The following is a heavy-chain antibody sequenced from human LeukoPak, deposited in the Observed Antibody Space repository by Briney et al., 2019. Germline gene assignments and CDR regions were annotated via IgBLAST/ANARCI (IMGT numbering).Heavy chain of an antibody. D-gene: IGHD2-2*01. J-gene: IGHJ6*02. CDR3: ASPVVPAAVTPYYNYYGMDV. V-gene: IGHV1-46*01. Sequence: ASVKVSCKASGYTFTSYYTHWVRQAPGQGLEWMGIINPSGGSTSYAQKFQGRVTMTRDTSTSTVYMELSSLRSEDTAVYYCASPVVPAAVTPYYNYYGMDVWGQGTTVTVSS. CDR1: GYTFTSYY. CDR2: INPSGGST.